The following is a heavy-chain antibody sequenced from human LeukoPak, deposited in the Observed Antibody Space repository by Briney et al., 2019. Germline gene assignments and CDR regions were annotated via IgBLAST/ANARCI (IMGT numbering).Heavy chain of an antibody. CDR2: IYYSGST. Sequence: SETLSLTCTVSGGSISSSSYYWGWIRQPPGKGLEWIGSIYYSGSTYYNPSLKSRVTISVDTSKNQFSLKLSSVTAADTAVYYCARRVWFGESLGFDYWGQGTLVTVSS. V-gene: IGHV4-39*01. D-gene: IGHD3-10*01. J-gene: IGHJ4*02. CDR1: GGSISSSSYY. CDR3: ARRVWFGESLGFDY.